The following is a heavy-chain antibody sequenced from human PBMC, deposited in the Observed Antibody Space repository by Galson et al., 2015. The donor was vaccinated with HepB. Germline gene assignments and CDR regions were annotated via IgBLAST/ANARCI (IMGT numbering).Heavy chain of an antibody. CDR2: TWSDDTDT. J-gene: IGHJ4*02. CDR1: GYNFGSYG. CDR3: VKDRGMGSAWHVLEH. V-gene: IGHV3-33*06. D-gene: IGHD3-10*02. Sequence: SLRLSCAASGYNFGSYGMHWVRQAPGQGLEWVAVTWSDDTDTKYAESVKGRFTISRDNSKNTLYLQLNSVRVEDTAVYYCVKDRGMGSAWHVLEHWGQGALVTVSS.